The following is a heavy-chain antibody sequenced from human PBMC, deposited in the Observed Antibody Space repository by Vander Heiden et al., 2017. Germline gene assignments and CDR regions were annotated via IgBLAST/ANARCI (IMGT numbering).Heavy chain of an antibody. Sequence: QVQLQQWGAGQLKLSETLSLTCAVYGGSFSGYYGSWTRQPPGKRLEWIGASHHSVSTNSNPSLKSRVTISVDTSKNQFSLKLSSVTAADTAVYYCARGLTHYYGSGSYYRRGYGMDVWGQGTTVTVSS. V-gene: IGHV4-34*01. CDR2: SHHSVST. CDR1: GGSFSGYY. J-gene: IGHJ6*02. CDR3: ARGLTHYYGSGSYYRRGYGMDV. D-gene: IGHD3-10*01.